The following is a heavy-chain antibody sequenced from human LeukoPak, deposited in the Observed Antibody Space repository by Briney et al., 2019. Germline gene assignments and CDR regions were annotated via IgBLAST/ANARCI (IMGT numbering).Heavy chain of an antibody. CDR2: IYYSGST. V-gene: IGHV4-59*08. CDR3: ARTLEGYDSSAYYTDY. CDR1: GGSLISYY. J-gene: IGHJ4*02. D-gene: IGHD3-22*01. Sequence: PSETLSLTCTVSGGSLISYYWSWIRQPPGKGLEWIGYIYYSGSTNYNSSLKSRVTISVDTSKNQFSLKLSSVTAADTAVYYCARTLEGYDSSAYYTDYWGQGTLVTVSS.